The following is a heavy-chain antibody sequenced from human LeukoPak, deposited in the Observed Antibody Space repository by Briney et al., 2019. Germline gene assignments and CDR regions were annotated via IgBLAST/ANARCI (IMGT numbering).Heavy chain of an antibody. CDR3: ARAFVAYYGSGSYYSFDY. D-gene: IGHD3-10*01. Sequence: PGGSLRLSCAASGFTFSSYNMNWVRQAPGRRLEWVSSISSRSSYIYYADSVKGRLTISRDNAKNSLYLQMNSLRAEDTAVYYCARAFVAYYGSGSYYSFDYWGQGTLVTVSS. CDR2: ISSRSSYI. CDR1: GFTFSSYN. J-gene: IGHJ4*02. V-gene: IGHV3-21*01.